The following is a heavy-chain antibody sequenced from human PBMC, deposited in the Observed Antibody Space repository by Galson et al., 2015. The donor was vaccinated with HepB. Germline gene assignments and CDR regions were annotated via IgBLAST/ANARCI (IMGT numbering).Heavy chain of an antibody. CDR2: IYYSGNT. CDR1: GASITSTSYY. J-gene: IGHJ3*01. Sequence: SETLSLTCTVSGASITSTSYYWGWLRQSPGKGLEWIGSIYYSGNTYYNPSLKSRVTISVDTSKNQFSLKLSSVTAADTAVHYCARHKYNSPRDALDVWGRGTVVTVSS. CDR3: ARHKYNSPRDALDV. D-gene: IGHD1-14*01. V-gene: IGHV4-39*01.